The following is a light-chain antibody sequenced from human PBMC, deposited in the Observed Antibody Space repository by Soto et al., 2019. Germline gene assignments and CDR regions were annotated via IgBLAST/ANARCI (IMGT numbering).Light chain of an antibody. V-gene: IGKV3-20*01. Sequence: EIVLTQSPATLSLSPGERATLSCRASQSIPSNSLAWYQQTPGQPPRRLIYAASTRAPGSPDRFSGSGSGTDFTLTISRLEHEDFAVYYCLQYGTSPPKYSFGQGTKLEI. J-gene: IGKJ2*03. CDR2: AAS. CDR3: LQYGTSPPKYS. CDR1: QSIPSNS.